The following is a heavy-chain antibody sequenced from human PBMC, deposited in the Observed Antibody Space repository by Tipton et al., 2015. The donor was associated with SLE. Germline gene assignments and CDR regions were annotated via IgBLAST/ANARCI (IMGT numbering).Heavy chain of an antibody. J-gene: IGHJ4*02. CDR1: GGSISSHY. CDR2: IYYSGST. D-gene: IGHD3-10*01. Sequence: TLSLTCTVSGGSISSHYWSWIRQPPGKGLEWIGYIYYSGSTNYNPSLKSRVTISVDTSKNQFSLKLSSVTAADTAVYYCARGPMGFLDYWGQGTLVTVSS. V-gene: IGHV4-59*11. CDR3: ARGPMGFLDY.